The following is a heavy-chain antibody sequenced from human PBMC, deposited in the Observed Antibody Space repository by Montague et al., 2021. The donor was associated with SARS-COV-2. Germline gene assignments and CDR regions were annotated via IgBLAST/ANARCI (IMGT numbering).Heavy chain of an antibody. CDR1: GGSIRSGSYY. D-gene: IGHD6-19*01. V-gene: IGHV4-61*02. Sequence: TLSRTCTGSGGSIRSGSYYWSWIRQPAGKGLEWIGSISISGSTNYNPSLKSRVTISVDTSKNQFSLKLSSVTAADTAVYYCARDIAVAGLFDYWGQGTLVTVSS. CDR3: ARDIAVAGLFDY. J-gene: IGHJ4*02. CDR2: ISISGST.